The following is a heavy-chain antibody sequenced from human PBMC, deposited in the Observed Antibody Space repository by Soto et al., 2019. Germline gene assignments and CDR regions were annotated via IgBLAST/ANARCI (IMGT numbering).Heavy chain of an antibody. Sequence: SETLSLTCTVSGGSISSYYWSWIRQPPGKGLEWIGYIYYSGSTNYNPSLKSRVTISIDTSKNQFSLKLSSVTAADTAVYYCARELTYGSGRRGWFDPWGQGTLVTVSS. CDR2: IYYSGST. J-gene: IGHJ5*02. CDR1: GGSISSYY. CDR3: ARELTYGSGRRGWFDP. D-gene: IGHD3-10*01. V-gene: IGHV4-59*01.